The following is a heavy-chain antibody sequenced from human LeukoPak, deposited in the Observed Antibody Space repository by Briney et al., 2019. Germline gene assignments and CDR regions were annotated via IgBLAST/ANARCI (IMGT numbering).Heavy chain of an antibody. V-gene: IGHV4-59*12. J-gene: IGHJ4*02. CDR2: IYYSGST. CDR3: ARSDGGYYFDY. CDR1: GGSISSSY. Sequence: PSETLSLTCTVSGGSISSSYWNWIRQPPGKGLEWIGYIYYSGSTNYNPSLKSQVTISVDTSKNQFSLNLSSVTAADTAMYYCARSDGGYYFDYWGQGSLVTVSS. D-gene: IGHD5-24*01.